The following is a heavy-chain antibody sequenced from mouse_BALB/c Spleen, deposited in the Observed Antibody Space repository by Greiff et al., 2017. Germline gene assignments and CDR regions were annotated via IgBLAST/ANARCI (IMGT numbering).Heavy chain of an antibody. D-gene: IGHD2-1*01. Sequence: EVKVVESGGGLVKPGGSLKLSCAASGFTFSDYYMYWVRQTPEKRLEWVATISDGGSYTYYPDSVKGRFTISRDNAKNNLYLQMSSLKSEDTAMYYCARGGFYGNYYYAMDYWGQGTSVTVSS. CDR2: ISDGGSYT. CDR3: ARGGFYGNYYYAMDY. J-gene: IGHJ4*01. CDR1: GFTFSDYY. V-gene: IGHV5-4*02.